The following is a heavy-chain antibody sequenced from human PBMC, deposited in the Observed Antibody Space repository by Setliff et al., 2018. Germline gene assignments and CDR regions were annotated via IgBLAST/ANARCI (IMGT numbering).Heavy chain of an antibody. J-gene: IGHJ3*02. D-gene: IGHD1-1*01. CDR1: GYTFTSYY. V-gene: IGHV1-46*03. CDR3: ARDRPHWTAAFDI. CDR2: INPSGGST. Sequence: ASVNVSCKASGYTFTSYYMHWVRQAPGQGLEWMGIINPSGGSTSYAQKFQGRVTMTRDTSTSTVYMELSSLRSEDTAVYYCARDRPHWTAAFDIWGQGTMVTVSS.